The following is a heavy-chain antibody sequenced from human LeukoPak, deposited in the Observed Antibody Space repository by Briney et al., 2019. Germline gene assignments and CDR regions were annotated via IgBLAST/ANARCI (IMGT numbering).Heavy chain of an antibody. D-gene: IGHD1-1*01. V-gene: IGHV3-7*01. CDR3: ARVWKDYYYYYMDV. CDR1: GFTFSSYW. J-gene: IGHJ6*03. Sequence: GGSLRLSCAASGFTFSSYWMCWVRQAPGKGLEWVANIKQDGSEKYYVDSVKGRFTISRDNAKNSLYLQMNSLRAEDTAVYYCARVWKDYYYYYMDVWGKGTTVTVSS. CDR2: IKQDGSEK.